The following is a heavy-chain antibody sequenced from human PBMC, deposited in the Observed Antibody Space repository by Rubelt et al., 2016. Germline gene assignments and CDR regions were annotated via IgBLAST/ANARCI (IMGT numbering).Heavy chain of an antibody. Sequence: SGFTFSSYSMNWVRQAPGKGLEWVSSISSSSSYIYYADSVKGRFTISRDNAKNSLYLQMNSLRAEDTAVYYCARDALGYRGYDFSVREDYFDYWGQGTLVTVSS. CDR1: GFTFSSYS. D-gene: IGHD5-12*01. V-gene: IGHV3-21*01. J-gene: IGHJ4*02. CDR3: ARDALGYRGYDFSVREDYFDY. CDR2: ISSSSSYI.